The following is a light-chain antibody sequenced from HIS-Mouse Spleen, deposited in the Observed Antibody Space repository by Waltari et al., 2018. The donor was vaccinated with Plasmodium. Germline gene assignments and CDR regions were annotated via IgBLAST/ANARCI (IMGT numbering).Light chain of an antibody. CDR2: EDS. J-gene: IGLJ3*02. CDR1: ALPKKY. CDR3: YSTGSSGNHSWV. V-gene: IGLV3-10*01. Sequence: SYELTQPPSVSVSPGQTARITCSGDALPKKYAYWYQQKSGQAPVLVIDEDSKRPSGSPERLSGSSSGSMATLTISGAQVEDEADYYGYSTGSSGNHSWVFGGGTKLTVL.